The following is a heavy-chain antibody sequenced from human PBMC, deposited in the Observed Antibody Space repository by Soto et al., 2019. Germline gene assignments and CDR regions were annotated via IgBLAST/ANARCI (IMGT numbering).Heavy chain of an antibody. CDR1: GFTFSSYG. Sequence: GSLRLSCAASGFTFSSYGMHWVRQAPGKGLEWVAVISYDGSNKYYADSVKGRFTISRDNSKNTLYLQMNSLGAEDTAVYYCAKEYRIAVAGTFDYWGQGTLVTVSS. D-gene: IGHD6-19*01. V-gene: IGHV3-30*18. CDR3: AKEYRIAVAGTFDY. J-gene: IGHJ4*02. CDR2: ISYDGSNK.